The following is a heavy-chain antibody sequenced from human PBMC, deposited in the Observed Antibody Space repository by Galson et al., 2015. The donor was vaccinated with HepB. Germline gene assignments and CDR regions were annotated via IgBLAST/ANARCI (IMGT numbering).Heavy chain of an antibody. Sequence: QSGAEVKKPGSSVKVSCKASGGTFSTYAINWVRQAPGQGLEWVGGIIPIFATANYAQKFQGRVTITADESTSTAYMELSSLRSEDTAVYYCARDLGSRNYYYYYWGQGTLVTVSS. D-gene: IGHD3-10*01. CDR1: GGTFSTYA. CDR3: ARDLGSRNYYYYY. V-gene: IGHV1-69*01. J-gene: IGHJ4*02. CDR2: IIPIFATA.